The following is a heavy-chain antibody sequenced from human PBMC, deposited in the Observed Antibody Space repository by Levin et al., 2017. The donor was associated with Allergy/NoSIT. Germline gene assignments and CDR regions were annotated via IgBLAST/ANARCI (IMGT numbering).Heavy chain of an antibody. CDR1: GFTFSSYW. V-gene: IGHV3-7*01. J-gene: IGHJ3*01. CDR3: ARNIVGATGAFDF. CDR2: MKQDGSEK. D-gene: IGHD1-26*01. Sequence: GGSLRLSCAASGFTFSSYWMSWVRQAPGKGLEWVANMKQDGSEKYYVDSVKGRFTISRDNAKNSLYLQMNSLRAEDTAVYYCARNIVGATGAFDFWGQGTKVTVSS.